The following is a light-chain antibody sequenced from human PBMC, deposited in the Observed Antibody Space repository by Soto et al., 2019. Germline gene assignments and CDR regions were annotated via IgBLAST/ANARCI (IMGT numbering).Light chain of an antibody. Sequence: EIVLTQSPGTLSLSPGERATLSCRASQTVSSNYLAWYQQKPGQAPRLLIYAASTRATGIPDRFSGSGSGTDFTLSISRLEPEDFAVYYCQLYGTSPKPFVQGTKVEIK. J-gene: IGKJ1*01. CDR2: AAS. CDR3: QLYGTSPKP. V-gene: IGKV3-20*01. CDR1: QTVSSNY.